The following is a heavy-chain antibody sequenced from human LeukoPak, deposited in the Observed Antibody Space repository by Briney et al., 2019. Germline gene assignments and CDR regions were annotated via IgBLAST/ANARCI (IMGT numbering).Heavy chain of an antibody. J-gene: IGHJ4*02. CDR1: GGSISSYY. D-gene: IGHD1-26*01. CDR2: IYTSGST. CDR3: ARDIRAVGATLYFDY. Sequence: SETLSLTCTVSGGSISSYYWSWIRQPAGKGLEWIGRIYTSGSTNYNPSLKSRVTMSVDTSKNQFSLKLSSVTAADTAVYYCARDIRAVGATLYFDYWGQGTLVTVSS. V-gene: IGHV4-4*07.